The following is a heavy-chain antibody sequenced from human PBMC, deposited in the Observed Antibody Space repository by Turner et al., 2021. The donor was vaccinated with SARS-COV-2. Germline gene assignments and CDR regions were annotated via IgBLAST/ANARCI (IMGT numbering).Heavy chain of an antibody. CDR3: ARVVMIASTPANFDY. V-gene: IGHV4-34*01. J-gene: IGHJ4*02. CDR2: INHRGST. CDR1: AGSFNAYY. Sequence: QVHLQPWGAGLLKPSETLSLTCAVSAGSFNAYYWSWVRQPPGKGLQWIGEINHRGSTSYNPSLKSRVTISVDTSKSQVFLKVDSVTAADTAVYYWARVVMIASTPANFDYWGQGTLVTVSS. D-gene: IGHD3-22*01.